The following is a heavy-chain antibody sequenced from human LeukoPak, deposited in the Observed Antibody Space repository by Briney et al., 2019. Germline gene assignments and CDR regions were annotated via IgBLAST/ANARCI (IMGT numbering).Heavy chain of an antibody. CDR1: GYTFTRYQ. CDR3: AASSGWYPGWFDP. D-gene: IGHD6-19*01. Sequence: ASVKVSCKASGYTFTRYQMHWVRQAPGQGLEWMGIIKSSSDSTSYAQDFQGRVNMTRDTSTSTVYIELSSLRSEDTAVYYCAASSGWYPGWFDPWGQGTLVTVSS. J-gene: IGHJ5*02. CDR2: IKSSSDST. V-gene: IGHV1-46*01.